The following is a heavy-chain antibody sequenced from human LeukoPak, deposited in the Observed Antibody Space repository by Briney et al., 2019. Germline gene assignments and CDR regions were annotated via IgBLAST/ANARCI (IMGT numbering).Heavy chain of an antibody. J-gene: IGHJ4*02. CDR1: GYTFINYA. Sequence: ASVKVSCKASGYTFINYAISWVRQAPGQGLEWMGWIDTYNGNTKYAQEFQGRVTMTTDTSTSTGYMELRNLRSDDTAVYYCARALRGRSGSSVYYFDYWGQGTLVTVSS. D-gene: IGHD1-26*01. CDR3: ARALRGRSGSSVYYFDY. V-gene: IGHV1-18*01. CDR2: IDTYNGNT.